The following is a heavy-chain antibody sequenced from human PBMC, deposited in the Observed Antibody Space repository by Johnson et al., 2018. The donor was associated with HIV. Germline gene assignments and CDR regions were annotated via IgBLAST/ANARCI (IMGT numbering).Heavy chain of an antibody. J-gene: IGHJ3*02. Sequence: VQLVESGGGLVKPGGSLRLSCAVYGLSFSKAWMSWVRQAPGKGLEWVGRIKSKTDGGTTDYAAPVKGRFTISRDASKNTLYLQMSSLRGEDAAMYYCARYPIRDDAFDIWGQGTRVTVSS. CDR1: GLSFSKAW. V-gene: IGHV3-15*01. CDR2: IKSKTDGGTT. CDR3: ARYPIRDDAFDI. D-gene: IGHD1-14*01.